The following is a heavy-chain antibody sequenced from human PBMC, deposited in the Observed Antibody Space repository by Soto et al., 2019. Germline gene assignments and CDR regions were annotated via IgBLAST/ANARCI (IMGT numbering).Heavy chain of an antibody. CDR1: GYTFTSYG. Sequence: GASVKVSCKASGYTFTSYGISWVRQAPGQGLEWMGWISAYNGNTNYAQKLQGRVTMTTDTSTSTAYMELRSLRSDDTAVYYCARDEVGSGSYYARYYYYYGMDVWGQGTTVTVSS. CDR3: ARDEVGSGSYYARYYYYYGMDV. V-gene: IGHV1-18*01. J-gene: IGHJ6*02. D-gene: IGHD3-10*01. CDR2: ISAYNGNT.